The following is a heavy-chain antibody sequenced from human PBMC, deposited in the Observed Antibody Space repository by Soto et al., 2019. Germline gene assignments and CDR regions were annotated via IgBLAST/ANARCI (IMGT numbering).Heavy chain of an antibody. J-gene: IGHJ4*02. CDR2: ISSSGSTI. CDR3: TRRAGAH. CDR1: GFTFSSYE. V-gene: IGHV3-48*03. D-gene: IGHD3-10*01. Sequence: SGGSLRLSCAASGFTFSSYEMNWVRQAPGKGPEWVSYISSSGSTIYYADSVKGRFTISRDNAKTSLFLQMNSLRAEDTTVYYCTRRAGAHWGQGTLVTVSS.